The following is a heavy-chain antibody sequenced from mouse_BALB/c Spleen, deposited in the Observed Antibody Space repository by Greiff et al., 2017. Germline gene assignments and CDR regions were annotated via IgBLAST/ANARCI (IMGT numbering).Heavy chain of an antibody. J-gene: IGHJ4*01. CDR3: TRRHYRYDAPYYAMDY. CDR2: IYPANSDT. CDR1: GYTFTSYW. Sequence: EVQLQQSGTVLARPGASVKMSCKASGYTFTSYWMHWVKQRPGQGLEWIGAIYPANSDTSYNQKFKGKAKLTAVTSTSTAYMELSSLTNEDSAVYYCTRRHYRYDAPYYAMDYWGQGTSVTVSS. V-gene: IGHV1-5*01. D-gene: IGHD2-14*01.